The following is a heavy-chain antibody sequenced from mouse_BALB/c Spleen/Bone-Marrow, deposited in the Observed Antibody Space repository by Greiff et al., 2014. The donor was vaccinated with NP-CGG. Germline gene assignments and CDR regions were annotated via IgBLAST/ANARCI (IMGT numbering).Heavy chain of an antibody. CDR3: ANYGNYFDY. D-gene: IGHD2-1*01. V-gene: IGHV3-6*02. CDR1: GYSITSGYY. Sequence: EVQLQQSGSGLVKPSQSLSLTCSVTGYSITSGYYWNWIRQFPGNKLEWMGYISYDGSNNYNPSLKNRISITRDTSKNQFFLKLNSVTTEDTATYYCANYGNYFDYWGQGTTLTVSS. J-gene: IGHJ2*01. CDR2: ISYDGSN.